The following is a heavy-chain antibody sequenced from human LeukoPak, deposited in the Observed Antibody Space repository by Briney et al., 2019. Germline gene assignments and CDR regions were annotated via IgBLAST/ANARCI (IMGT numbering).Heavy chain of an antibody. CDR3: ARHTYSNSPKYCFDS. Sequence: GESLKISCKGSGYSFTSYWIAWVRQMPGKGLEWMGIIYPGDSDIRYSPSFQGQVTISADKSITTAYLQWSSLKASDTAMYYCARHTYSNSPKYCFDSWGQGTLVTVSS. CDR1: GYSFTSYW. V-gene: IGHV5-51*01. CDR2: IYPGDSDI. D-gene: IGHD6-6*01. J-gene: IGHJ4*02.